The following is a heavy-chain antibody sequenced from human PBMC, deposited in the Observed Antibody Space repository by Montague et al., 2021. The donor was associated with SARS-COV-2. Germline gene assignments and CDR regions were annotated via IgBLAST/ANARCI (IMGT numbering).Heavy chain of an antibody. V-gene: IGHV4-59*01. CDR1: GGSISSYY. Sequence: SETLSLTCTFSGGSISSYYWSWIRQPPGKGLEWIGYIFNSGSTNYNPSXXSRVTISVDTSKNQLSLRLRSVTAADTAVYYCVRVGVSNWYSFFDYWGQGTLVTVSS. CDR3: VRVGVSNWYSFFDY. J-gene: IGHJ4*02. CDR2: IFNSGST. D-gene: IGHD6-13*01.